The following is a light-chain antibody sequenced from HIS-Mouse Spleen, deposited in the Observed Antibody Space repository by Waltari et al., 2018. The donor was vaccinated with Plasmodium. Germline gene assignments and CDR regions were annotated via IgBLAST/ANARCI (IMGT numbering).Light chain of an antibody. CDR1: RSDVGGYNY. CDR3: SSYTSSRGYV. J-gene: IGLJ1*01. V-gene: IGLV2-14*03. Sequence: QSALTQPASVSGSPGQSITISCTGTRSDVGGYNYVSWYQQHPGNAPKLMIYDVSNRPSGVSNRFSGSKSGNTASLTISGLQAEDEADYYCSSYTSSRGYVFGTGTKVTVL. CDR2: DVS.